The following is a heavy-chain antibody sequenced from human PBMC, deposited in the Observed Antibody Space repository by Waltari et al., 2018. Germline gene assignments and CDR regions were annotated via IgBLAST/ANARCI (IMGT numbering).Heavy chain of an antibody. CDR1: GYTFPNYD. CDR2: MNPKNGNT. J-gene: IGHJ4*02. Sequence: QVLLVQSGAEFKTPGASVKVSCKASGYTFPNYDINWLRQATGQGLEWVGWMNPKNGNTLYAQKFQGRVTLTRDNSINTAYMELTSLTSDDTGVYYCARGLDSNSWYGAHFWGQGTLVTVAS. V-gene: IGHV1-8*01. D-gene: IGHD6-13*01. CDR3: ARGLDSNSWYGAHF.